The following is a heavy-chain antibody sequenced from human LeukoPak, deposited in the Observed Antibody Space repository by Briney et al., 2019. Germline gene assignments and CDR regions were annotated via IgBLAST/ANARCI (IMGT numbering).Heavy chain of an antibody. CDR1: GFTFSTYG. CDR3: ARVPQTGWSEGIVGVRPGAFDI. CDR2: ISYDGRQK. D-gene: IGHD2-15*01. Sequence: GRSLRLSCAASGFTFSTYGMNWVRQAPGKGLEWVAVISYDGRQKYYADSVKGRFTISRDNSKDTVYLQMNSLRAEDTAVYYCARVPQTGWSEGIVGVRPGAFDIWGQGTMVTVSS. J-gene: IGHJ3*02. V-gene: IGHV3-30*03.